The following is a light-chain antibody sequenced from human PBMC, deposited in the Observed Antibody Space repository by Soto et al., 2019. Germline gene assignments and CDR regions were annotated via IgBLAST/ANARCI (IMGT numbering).Light chain of an antibody. Sequence: QSALTQPRSVSGSPGQSVTISCTGTNSDVGGYNYVSWYQQRPGKAPKLMIFDVTKRPSGVPDRFPCSKSGNTVSLTISGLQADAAANFYSCSSAGSTLYLCGTGTTLTVL. CDR3: CSSAGSTLYL. CDR1: NSDVGGYNY. J-gene: IGLJ1*01. CDR2: DVT. V-gene: IGLV2-11*01.